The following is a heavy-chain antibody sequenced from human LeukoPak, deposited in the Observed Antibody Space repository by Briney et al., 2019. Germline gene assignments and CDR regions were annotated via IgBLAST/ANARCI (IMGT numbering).Heavy chain of an antibody. J-gene: IGHJ4*02. CDR2: IYHSGST. V-gene: IGHV4-4*02. CDR1: GGSISSSNW. Sequence: PSETLSLTCAVSGGSISSSNWWSWVRQPPGKGLEWIGEIYHSGSTNYNPSLKSRVTISVDTSKNQSSLKLSSVTAADTAVYYCARREVYCGGDCYSGGLRYWGQGTLVTVSS. CDR3: ARREVYCGGDCYSGGLRY. D-gene: IGHD2-21*02.